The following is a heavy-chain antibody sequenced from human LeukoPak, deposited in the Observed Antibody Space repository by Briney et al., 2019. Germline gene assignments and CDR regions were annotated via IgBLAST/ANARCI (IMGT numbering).Heavy chain of an antibody. CDR1: GYTFSNYG. D-gene: IGHD2-8*01. Sequence: GASVKVSCKTSGYTFSNYGISWVRQAPGQGLEWMGWISTYNGNTNYAQKFQGRVTMTTDTATNTAYMELRSLRSDDTAVYYCMRDGYCTNGVCPYWYFDVWGRGTLVTVSS. CDR3: MRDGYCTNGVCPYWYFDV. J-gene: IGHJ2*01. V-gene: IGHV1-18*01. CDR2: ISTYNGNT.